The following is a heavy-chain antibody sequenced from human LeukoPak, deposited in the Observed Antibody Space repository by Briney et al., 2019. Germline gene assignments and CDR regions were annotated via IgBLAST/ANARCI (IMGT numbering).Heavy chain of an antibody. J-gene: IGHJ4*02. D-gene: IGHD5-24*01. CDR3: TRVETGRGGGWVPFDH. Sequence: GGSLRLSCAASGFTFDDYAMHWVRQAPGKGLEWVSLISGDGGSTYYADSVKGRFTISRDNSKNSLYLQMNSLRTEDTAVYYCTRVETGRGGGWVPFDHWGQGTLVTVSS. CDR1: GFTFDDYA. CDR2: ISGDGGST. V-gene: IGHV3-43*02.